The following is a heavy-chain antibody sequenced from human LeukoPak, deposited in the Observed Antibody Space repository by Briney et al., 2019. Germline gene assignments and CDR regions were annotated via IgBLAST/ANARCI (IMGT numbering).Heavy chain of an antibody. CDR1: GYTFTSYY. D-gene: IGHD6-19*01. V-gene: IGHV1-46*01. CDR3: AIAGGPDSGWGGTFDY. J-gene: IGHJ4*02. CDR2: INPSGGST. Sequence: ASVKVSCKASGYTFTSYYMHWVRQAPGQGLEWMGIINPSGGSTSYAQKFQGRVTMTRDTSTGTVYMELSSLRSEDTAVYYCAIAGGPDSGWGGTFDYWGQGTLVTVSS.